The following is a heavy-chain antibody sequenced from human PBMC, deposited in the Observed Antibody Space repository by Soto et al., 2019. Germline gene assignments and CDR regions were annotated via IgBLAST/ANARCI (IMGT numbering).Heavy chain of an antibody. Sequence: PSETLSLTCTVSGGSVSGDSHYWSWIRQPPGKGLEWIGFVYYSGSTKYNPSLKGRVTILVDRSKNQFSLELNSVTAVDTAVYYCARDSHSPWNSVRGWFDPWGQGTLVTV. CDR2: VYYSGST. CDR3: ARDSHSPWNSVRGWFDP. J-gene: IGHJ5*02. CDR1: GGSVSGDSHY. V-gene: IGHV4-61*01. D-gene: IGHD1-1*01.